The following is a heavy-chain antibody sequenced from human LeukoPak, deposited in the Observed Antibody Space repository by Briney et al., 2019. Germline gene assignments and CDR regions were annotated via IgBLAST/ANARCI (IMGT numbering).Heavy chain of an antibody. CDR3: AIAPYCGGDCNDAFDI. V-gene: IGHV4-34*01. CDR1: GGSFSGYY. CDR2: INHSGST. D-gene: IGHD2-21*02. J-gene: IGHJ3*02. Sequence: KPSETLSLTCAVYGGSFSGYYWRWIRQPPGKGLEWIGEINHSGSTIYNPSLKSRVTISVDTSKNQFSLKLSSVTAADTAVYYCAIAPYCGGDCNDAFDIWGQGTMVTVSS.